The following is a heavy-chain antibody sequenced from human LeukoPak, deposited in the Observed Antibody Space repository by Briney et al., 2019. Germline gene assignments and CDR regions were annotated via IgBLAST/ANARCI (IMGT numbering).Heavy chain of an antibody. CDR1: GGSFSGYY. CDR3: ARNLAGHFGGFYFDD. CDR2: INHSGST. J-gene: IGHJ4*02. Sequence: PSETLSLTCAVYGGSFSGYYWSWIRQPPGKGLEWIGEINHSGSTNYNPSLKSRVTLSVDTSKNQFSLKLSSVTAADTAVYYCARNLAGHFGGFYFDDWGQGTLVTLSS. D-gene: IGHD2-21*01. V-gene: IGHV4-34*01.